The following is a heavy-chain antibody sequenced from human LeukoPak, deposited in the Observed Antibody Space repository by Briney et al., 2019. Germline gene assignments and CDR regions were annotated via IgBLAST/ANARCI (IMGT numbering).Heavy chain of an antibody. V-gene: IGHV1-8*01. CDR2: MNPISGNT. CDR3: AKDTTYSNYVLWTPTDY. CDR1: GYTFTSYD. D-gene: IGHD4-11*01. J-gene: IGHJ4*02. Sequence: GASVKVSCKASGYTFTSYDINWVRQATGQGLEWMGWMNPISGNTGYAQKFQGRVTMTRNTSISTAYMELSSLRAEDTALYYCAKDTTYSNYVLWTPTDYWGQGTLVTVSS.